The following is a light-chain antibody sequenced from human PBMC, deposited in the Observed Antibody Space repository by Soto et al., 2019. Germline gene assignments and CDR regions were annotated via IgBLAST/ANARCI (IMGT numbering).Light chain of an antibody. V-gene: IGKV1-5*03. Sequence: IQMTRSPSSLSAPVGDIFTISWRASQTISSRLSWYQQEPGKAPKLLIYKASTLKSGVPSRFSGSGSGTEFTLTISSLQPDDFATYYCQHYNSYSEAFGQGTKVDIK. CDR2: KAS. CDR3: QHYNSYSEA. CDR1: QTISSR. J-gene: IGKJ1*01.